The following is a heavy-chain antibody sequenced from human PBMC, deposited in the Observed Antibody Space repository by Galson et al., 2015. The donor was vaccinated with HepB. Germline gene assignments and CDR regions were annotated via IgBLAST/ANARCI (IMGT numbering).Heavy chain of an antibody. D-gene: IGHD2/OR15-2a*01. CDR3: VNSGRGGGDYFYFDY. Sequence: SLRLSCAASGLPFPNYAMNWVRQAPGKGLEWVSSVSDSGASTYYADSVKGRFTLSRDNSKNTLYLQMNSLRAEETAVYYCVNSGRGGGDYFYFDYWGQGTLVRVSS. CDR2: VSDSGAST. CDR1: GLPFPNYA. V-gene: IGHV3-23*01. J-gene: IGHJ4*02.